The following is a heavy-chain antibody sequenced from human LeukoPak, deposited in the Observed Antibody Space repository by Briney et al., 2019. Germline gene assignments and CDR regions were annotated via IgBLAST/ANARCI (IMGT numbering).Heavy chain of an antibody. CDR2: ISNSGDTT. D-gene: IGHD6-13*01. CDR1: GFTFSTYA. CDR3: AKGASSTALVTLYH. Sequence: PGGSLRLSCAGSGFTFSTYAMTWVRQAPGKGLEWVSAISNSGDTTYYADSVKGRFSISRDSSKNTLFLQMNSLRAEDTAVYYCAKGASSTALVTLYHWGQGTLVTVSS. J-gene: IGHJ5*02. V-gene: IGHV3-23*01.